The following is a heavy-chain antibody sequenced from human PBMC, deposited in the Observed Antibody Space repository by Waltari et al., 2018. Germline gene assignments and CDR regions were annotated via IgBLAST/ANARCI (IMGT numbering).Heavy chain of an antibody. J-gene: IGHJ5*02. CDR1: GGTFSSYA. CDR3: ASPVAAAGTYWFDP. Sequence: QVQLVQSGAEVKKPGSSVKVSCKASGGTFSSYAISWVRQAPGQGLEWMGGIIPIFGTANYAQKFQGRGTITTDESTSTAYMELSSLRSEDTAVYYCASPVAAAGTYWFDPWGQGTLVTVSS. V-gene: IGHV1-69*05. CDR2: IIPIFGTA. D-gene: IGHD6-13*01.